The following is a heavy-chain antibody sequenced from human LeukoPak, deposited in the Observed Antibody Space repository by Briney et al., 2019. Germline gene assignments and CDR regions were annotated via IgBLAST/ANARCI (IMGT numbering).Heavy chain of an antibody. J-gene: IGHJ4*02. V-gene: IGHV3-23*01. CDR2: ISGSGVST. D-gene: IGHD6-19*01. Sequence: PSETLSLTCAVYGGSFSGYYWSWIRQPPGKGLEWVSAISGSGVSTYYADSVKGRSTISRDNSKNTLDLQMNSLRAEDTAVYYCALYRYSSGWFGSFDYWGQGTLVTVSS. CDR1: GGSFSGYY. CDR3: ALYRYSSGWFGSFDY.